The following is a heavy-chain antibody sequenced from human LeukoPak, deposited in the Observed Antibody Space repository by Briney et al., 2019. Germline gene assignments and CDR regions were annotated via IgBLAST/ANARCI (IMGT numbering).Heavy chain of an antibody. Sequence: SVKVSCKASGFTFTSSAMQWVRQARGQRLEWIRWIVVGSGNTNYAQKFQERVTITRDMSTSTAYMELGSLRSEDTAVYYCAADPVLRYFDWYYWGQGTLATVSS. CDR2: IVVGSGNT. CDR1: GFTFTSSA. J-gene: IGHJ4*02. V-gene: IGHV1-58*02. CDR3: AADPVLRYFDWYY. D-gene: IGHD3-9*01.